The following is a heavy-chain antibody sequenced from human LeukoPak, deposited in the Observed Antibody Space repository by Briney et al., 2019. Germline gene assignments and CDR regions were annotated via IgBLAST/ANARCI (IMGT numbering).Heavy chain of an antibody. CDR3: ARETRTYYYDSSGSPLLLLDY. Sequence: SETLSLTCTVSGGSISSYYWSWIRQPAGKGLEWIGRIYTSGGTNYNPSLKSRVTMSVDTSKNQFSLKLSSVTAADTAVYYCARETRTYYYDSSGSPLLLLDYWGQGTLVTVSS. D-gene: IGHD3-22*01. CDR1: GGSISSYY. CDR2: IYTSGGT. V-gene: IGHV4-4*07. J-gene: IGHJ4*02.